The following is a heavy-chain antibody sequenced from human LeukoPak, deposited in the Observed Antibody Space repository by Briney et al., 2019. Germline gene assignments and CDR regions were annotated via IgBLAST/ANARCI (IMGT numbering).Heavy chain of an antibody. CDR1: GFTFSSYA. J-gene: IGHJ4*02. D-gene: IGHD3-10*01. V-gene: IGHV3-23*01. CDR3: AKGHAYYYDSGGYYTDD. Sequence: GGSLRLSCAASGFTFSSYAMSGVRQAPGKGLEWVSGISGSGGSTHYADSVKGRFTISRDNSQNTLYLQMNSLRGEDTAIYYCAKGHAYYYDSGGYYTDDWGQGILVTVDS. CDR2: ISGSGGST.